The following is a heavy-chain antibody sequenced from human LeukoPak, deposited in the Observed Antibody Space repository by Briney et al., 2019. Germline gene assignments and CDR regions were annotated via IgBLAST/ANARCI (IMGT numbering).Heavy chain of an antibody. V-gene: IGHV4-39*01. CDR3: ARQPVAEAFDI. CDR1: GGSISSSSYY. CDR2: IYYSGST. D-gene: IGHD6-19*01. J-gene: IGHJ3*02. Sequence: SETLSLTCTVSGGSISSSSYYWGWIRQPPGKGLEWIGSIYYSGSTYYNPSLKSRVTISVDTSKNQFSLKLSSVTAVDTAVYYCARQPVAEAFDIWGQGTMVTVSS.